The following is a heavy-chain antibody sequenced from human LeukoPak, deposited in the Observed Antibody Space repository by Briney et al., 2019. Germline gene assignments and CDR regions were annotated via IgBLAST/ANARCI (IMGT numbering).Heavy chain of an antibody. D-gene: IGHD3-22*01. CDR1: GYTFTSYG. CDR2: ISAYNGNT. CDR3: AVNIVVEDDYYDSSDYYYYFDY. Sequence: ASVKVSCKASGYTFTSYGISWVRQAPGQGLEWMGWISAYNGNTNYAQKLQGRVTMTTDTSTSTAYMELRSLRSDDTAVYYCAVNIVVEDDYYDSSDYYYYFDYWGQGTLVTVSS. V-gene: IGHV1-18*01. J-gene: IGHJ4*02.